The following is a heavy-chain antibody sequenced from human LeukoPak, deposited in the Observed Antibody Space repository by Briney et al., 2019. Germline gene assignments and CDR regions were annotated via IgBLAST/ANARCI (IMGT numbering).Heavy chain of an antibody. Sequence: GGSLRLSCAASGFTFSNHGMTWVRQAPGKGLEWVSAIEISGAVTYYADSVKGRFTISRDNSKNTLYLQMNSLRAEDTAVYYCAKAYYDSSGYYKNYFDYWGQGTLVTVSS. D-gene: IGHD3-22*01. V-gene: IGHV3-23*01. CDR1: GFTFSNHG. CDR3: AKAYYDSSGYYKNYFDY. CDR2: IEISGAVT. J-gene: IGHJ4*02.